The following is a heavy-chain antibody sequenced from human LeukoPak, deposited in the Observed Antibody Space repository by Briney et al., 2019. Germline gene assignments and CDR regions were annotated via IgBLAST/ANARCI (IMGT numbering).Heavy chain of an antibody. D-gene: IGHD1-26*01. CDR3: ARHRLPWELLGDNWFDP. Sequence: KSSETLSLTCAVYGGSFSGYYWSWIRQPPGKGLEWIGEINHSGSTNYNPSLKSRVTISVDTSKNQFSLKLSSVTAADTAVYYCARHRLPWELLGDNWFDPWGQGTLVTVSS. V-gene: IGHV4-34*01. J-gene: IGHJ5*02. CDR2: INHSGST. CDR1: GGSFSGYY.